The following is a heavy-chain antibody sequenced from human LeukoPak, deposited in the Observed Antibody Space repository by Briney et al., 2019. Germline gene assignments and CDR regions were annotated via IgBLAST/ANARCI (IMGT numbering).Heavy chain of an antibody. CDR3: AKGGWELLPADY. Sequence: GGSLRLSCAASGFPFNSYTMHWVRQAPGKGLEWVALISFDGHNEYYADSVKGRFTISRDNSKNTVYLQMNSLRSEDSAVYYCAKGGWELLPADYWGQGTLATVSS. J-gene: IGHJ4*02. CDR2: ISFDGHNE. V-gene: IGHV3-30*04. CDR1: GFPFNSYT. D-gene: IGHD1-26*01.